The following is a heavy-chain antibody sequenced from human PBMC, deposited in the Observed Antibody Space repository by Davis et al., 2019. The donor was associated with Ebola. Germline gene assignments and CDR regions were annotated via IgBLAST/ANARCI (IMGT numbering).Heavy chain of an antibody. J-gene: IGHJ5*02. D-gene: IGHD2-21*01. CDR3: ARARVGISYWFDP. Sequence: SWVRQPPGKGLEWIGYIYYSGSTYYNPSLKSRVTISVDTSKNQFSLKLSSVTAADTAVYYCARARVGISYWFDPWGQGTLVTVSS. CDR2: IYYSGST. V-gene: IGHV4-30-4*08.